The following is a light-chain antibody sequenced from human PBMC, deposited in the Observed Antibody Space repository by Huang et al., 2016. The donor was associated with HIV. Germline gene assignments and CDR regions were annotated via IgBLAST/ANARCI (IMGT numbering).Light chain of an antibody. J-gene: IGKJ1*01. CDR1: QSVSSN. CDR2: DAS. V-gene: IGKV3-15*01. CDR3: QQYNNWPPRT. Sequence: EIVMTQSPATLSVSPGERATLSCRASQSVSSNLAWYQQKPGQAPRLLIYDASTRATGIPARVSGSGSGTEFTLTISSLQSEDIAVYYCQQYNNWPPRTFGQGTKVKIK.